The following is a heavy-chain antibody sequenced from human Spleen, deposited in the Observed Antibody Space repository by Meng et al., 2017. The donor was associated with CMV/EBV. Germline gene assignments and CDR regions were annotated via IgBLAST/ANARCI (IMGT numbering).Heavy chain of an antibody. D-gene: IGHD3-22*01. CDR2: INSDGSST. CDR1: GFTFSSYW. Sequence: GGSLRLSCAASGFTFSSYWMHWVRQAPGKGLVWISRINSDGSSTSYADSVKGRFTISRDNAKNTLYLQMNSLRAEDTAVYYCAKPYHYDSSGYESYFDYWGQGTLVTVSS. J-gene: IGHJ4*02. CDR3: AKPYHYDSSGYESYFDY. V-gene: IGHV3-74*01.